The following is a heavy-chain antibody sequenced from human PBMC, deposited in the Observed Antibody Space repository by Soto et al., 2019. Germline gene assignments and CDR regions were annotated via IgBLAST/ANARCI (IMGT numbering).Heavy chain of an antibody. V-gene: IGHV3-30-3*01. D-gene: IGHD3-10*01. CDR3: ARDPGDSFYYYYGMDV. CDR1: GFTFSSYA. Sequence: QVQLVESGGGVVQPGRSLRLSCVASGFTFSSYAMHWVRQAPGKGLEWVAVISYDGSNKYYADSVKGRFTISRDNSKNTLYLQMNSLRAEDTAVYYCARDPGDSFYYYYGMDVWGQGTTVTVSS. J-gene: IGHJ6*02. CDR2: ISYDGSNK.